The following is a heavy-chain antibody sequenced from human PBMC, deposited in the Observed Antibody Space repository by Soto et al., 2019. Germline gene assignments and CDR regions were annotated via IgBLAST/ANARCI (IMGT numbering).Heavy chain of an antibody. J-gene: IGHJ4*02. CDR1: GGPFSGYY. CDR2: INHSGST. CDR3: ARGRRITMIVVVITTYFDY. Sequence: SETLSLTCAVYGGPFSGYYWSWIRQPPGKGLEWIGEINHSGSTNYNPSLKSRVTISVDTSKNQFSLKLSSVTAADTAVYYCARGRRITMIVVVITTYFDYWGQGTLVTVSS. D-gene: IGHD3-22*01. V-gene: IGHV4-34*01.